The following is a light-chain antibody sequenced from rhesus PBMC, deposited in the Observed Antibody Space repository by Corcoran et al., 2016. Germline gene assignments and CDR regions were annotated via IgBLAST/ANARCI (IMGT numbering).Light chain of an antibody. CDR1: QTISRY. V-gene: IGKV1-44*01. CDR3: LQGYNSRPLT. Sequence: DIQMTQSPSSLPASVGDRVTITCRASQTISRYLAWYQQKPGKVPKLLIYAASSLESGVSSRFGGSGSGEEFTLPISCLLPGDVASYFCLQGYNSRPLTFGRGTKVKLK. CDR2: AAS. J-gene: IGKJ4*01.